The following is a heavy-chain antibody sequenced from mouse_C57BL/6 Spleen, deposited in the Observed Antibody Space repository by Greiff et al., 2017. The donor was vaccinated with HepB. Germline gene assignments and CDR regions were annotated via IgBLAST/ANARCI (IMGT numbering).Heavy chain of an antibody. Sequence: VQLQQSGAELARPGASVKLSCKASGYTFTSYGISWVKQRTGQGLEWIGEIYPRSGNTYYNEKFKGKATLTADKSSSTAYMELRSLTSEDSAVYFCARHYDYDGYYAMDYWGQGTSVTVSS. CDR1: GYTFTSYG. CDR2: IYPRSGNT. V-gene: IGHV1-81*01. J-gene: IGHJ4*01. D-gene: IGHD2-4*01. CDR3: ARHYDYDGYYAMDY.